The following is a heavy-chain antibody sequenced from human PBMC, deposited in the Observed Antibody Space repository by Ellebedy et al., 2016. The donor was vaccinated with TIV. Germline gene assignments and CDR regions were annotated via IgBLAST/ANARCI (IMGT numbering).Heavy chain of an antibody. J-gene: IGHJ4*02. CDR1: GFTISRHW. Sequence: PGGSLRLSCAASGFTISRHWMSWVRQAPGRGLVWVSRISNDGSSTSYADSVKGRFTISRDNAKNTLYLQMNSLRAEDTAAYYCTPWGLGGYWGQGTLVTVSS. V-gene: IGHV3-74*01. D-gene: IGHD2-21*01. CDR3: TPWGLGGY. CDR2: ISNDGSST.